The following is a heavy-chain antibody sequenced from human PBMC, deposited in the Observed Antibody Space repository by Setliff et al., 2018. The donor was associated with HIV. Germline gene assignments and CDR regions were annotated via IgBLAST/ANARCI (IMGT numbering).Heavy chain of an antibody. V-gene: IGHV3-7*03. Sequence: GGSLRLSCAASGFRFRSYWMSWVRQAPGKGLESVANVKQDGTETLYVDSVKGRFTISRDNSKESLFLQMNSLTTEDTALYYCAKLLGNGGNSDPFDLWGQGTTVTVSS. CDR3: AKLLGNGGNSDPFDL. D-gene: IGHD2-21*01. CDR1: GFRFRSYW. J-gene: IGHJ3*01. CDR2: VKQDGTET.